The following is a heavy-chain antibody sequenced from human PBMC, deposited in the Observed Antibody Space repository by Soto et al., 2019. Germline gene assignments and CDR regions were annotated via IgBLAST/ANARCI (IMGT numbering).Heavy chain of an antibody. CDR3: ARALYDFWSGYYPLDD. CDR2: IYYSGST. D-gene: IGHD3-3*01. V-gene: IGHV4-61*01. J-gene: IGHJ4*02. Sequence: QVQLQESGPGLVKPSETLSLTCTVSGGSVSSGSYYWSWIRQPPGKGLEWIGYIYYSGSTNYNPSLKSPVPISVDTSKSQFSLELSSVTAADTAVYYCARALYDFWSGYYPLDDWGQGTLVTVSS. CDR1: GGSVSSGSYY.